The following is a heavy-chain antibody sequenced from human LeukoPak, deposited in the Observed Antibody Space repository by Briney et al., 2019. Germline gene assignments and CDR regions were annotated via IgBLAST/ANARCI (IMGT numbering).Heavy chain of an antibody. Sequence: GGSLRLSCAASGFTFSSYCMHWVRQAPGKGLVWVSRINSDGSSTSYADSVKGRFTISRDNAKNTLYLQMNSLRAEDTAVYYCARDDSSGWWGADAFDIWGQGTMVTVSS. CDR2: INSDGSST. CDR1: GFTFSSYC. V-gene: IGHV3-74*01. D-gene: IGHD6-19*01. CDR3: ARDDSSGWWGADAFDI. J-gene: IGHJ3*02.